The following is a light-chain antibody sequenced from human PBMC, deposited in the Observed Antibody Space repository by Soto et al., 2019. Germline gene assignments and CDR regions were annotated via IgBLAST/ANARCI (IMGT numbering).Light chain of an antibody. CDR2: DVT. Sequence: QSVLTQPPSASGSPGQSVTISCTGTSSDVGTHGYVSWYQQHAGKAPKLMIYDVTKRPSGVPDRFSGSKSANTASLTVSGLQADDEADYYCMCSAGGNNLVFGGGTKLTVL. CDR3: MCSAGGNNLV. J-gene: IGLJ2*01. CDR1: SSDVGTHGY. V-gene: IGLV2-8*01.